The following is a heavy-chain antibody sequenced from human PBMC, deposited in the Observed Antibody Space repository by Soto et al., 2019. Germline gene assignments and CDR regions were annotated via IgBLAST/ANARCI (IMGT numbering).Heavy chain of an antibody. CDR3: AKVNQWLETRGYFDY. V-gene: IGHV3-23*01. J-gene: IGHJ4*02. CDR2: LSGSGGTT. CDR1: GFTFSSYA. Sequence: EVQLLESGGDLVQPGGSLRLSCATSGFTFSSYAMSWVRQAPGKGLEWVSSLSGSGGTTYYADSVKGRFTISRDNSKNTLYLQMNSLRAEDTAVYFCAKVNQWLETRGYFDYWGQGTLVTVSS. D-gene: IGHD6-19*01.